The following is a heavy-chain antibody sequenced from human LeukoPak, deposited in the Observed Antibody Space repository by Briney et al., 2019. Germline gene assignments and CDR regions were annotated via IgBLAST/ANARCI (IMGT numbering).Heavy chain of an antibody. J-gene: IGHJ6*04. V-gene: IGHV4-34*01. CDR3: VRHYYYRSFSRMDV. Sequence: SETLSLTCPVYGGSFSDYYWTWIRQSPGKGLEWIGEINHSGSPNFNPSLTSRGTMSLDTSKKQFSLKLSSVTAADTAVYYCVRHYYYRSFSRMDVWGKGITVTVTS. CDR2: INHSGSP. CDR1: GGSFSDYY. D-gene: IGHD3-10*01.